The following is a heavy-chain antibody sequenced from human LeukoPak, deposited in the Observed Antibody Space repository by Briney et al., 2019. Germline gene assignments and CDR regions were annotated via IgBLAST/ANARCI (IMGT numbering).Heavy chain of an antibody. D-gene: IGHD3-9*01. CDR1: GFTFSMYW. V-gene: IGHV3-7*01. CDR3: ARETLIGVLTGPRFDY. CDR2: IKPDGSEQ. Sequence: GGSLRLSCAASGFTFSMYWMSWVRQAPGKGLEWVAIIKPDGSEQYYVDSVEGRFTISRDNAKNSLSLQMNSLRAEDTAVYYCARETLIGVLTGPRFDYWGQGTLVTFSS. J-gene: IGHJ4*02.